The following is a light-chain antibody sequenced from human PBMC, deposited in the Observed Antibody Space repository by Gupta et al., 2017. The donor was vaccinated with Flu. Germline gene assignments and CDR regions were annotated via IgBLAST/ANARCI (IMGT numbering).Light chain of an antibody. V-gene: IGKV3-11*01. CDR1: QSVSSY. J-gene: IGKJ3*01. CDR3: QQRSNWPVT. CDR2: DGS. Sequence: EIVLTQSPATLSLSPGERATLSCRASQSVSSYLAWYQQKPGQAPTLLLIYDGSTRANGIPARFSGSGSGTDFTLTISSLEPEDFAVYYCQQRSNWPVTFGHGTKVDIK.